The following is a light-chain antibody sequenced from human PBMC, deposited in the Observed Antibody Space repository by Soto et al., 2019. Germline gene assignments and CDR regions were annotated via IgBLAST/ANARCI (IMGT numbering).Light chain of an antibody. Sequence: QSALTQPASVSGSPGQSITISCTGTSSDVGGYNLVSWYQQHPGKAPKLMIYEGSKRPSGVSNRFSGSKSGNTASLTISGLQAEDEADYYCSSYGGSTTSDVVFGGVTKLTVL. CDR1: SSDVGGYNL. CDR3: SSYGGSTTSDVV. J-gene: IGLJ2*01. V-gene: IGLV2-23*01. CDR2: EGS.